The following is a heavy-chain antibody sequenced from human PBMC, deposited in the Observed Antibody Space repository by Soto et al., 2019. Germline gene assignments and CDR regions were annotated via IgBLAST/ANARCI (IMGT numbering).Heavy chain of an antibody. Sequence: GGSLRLSCAASGFTFSSYWMSWVRQAPGKGLEWVADKKQDGSEKYYEDSVKGRFTISRDNANNSLYLQMNSLRAEDTAVYYCARDTPSDDSFDIWGQGTMVPVS. V-gene: IGHV3-7*03. CDR3: ARDTPSDDSFDI. J-gene: IGHJ3*02. CDR1: GFTFSSYW. CDR2: KKQDGSEK.